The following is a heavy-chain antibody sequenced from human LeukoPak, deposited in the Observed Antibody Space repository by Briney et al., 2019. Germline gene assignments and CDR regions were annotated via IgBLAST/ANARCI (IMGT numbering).Heavy chain of an antibody. Sequence: PSETLSLTCTVSGGSISSYYWSWIRQPPGKGLEWIGYIYHSGSTNYNPSLKSRVTISVDTSKNQFSLKLSSVTAADTAVYYCARAPQRNLSYYYGMDVWGQGTTVPVSS. CDR1: GGSISSYY. CDR2: IYHSGST. J-gene: IGHJ6*02. CDR3: ARAPQRNLSYYYGMDV. V-gene: IGHV4-59*01.